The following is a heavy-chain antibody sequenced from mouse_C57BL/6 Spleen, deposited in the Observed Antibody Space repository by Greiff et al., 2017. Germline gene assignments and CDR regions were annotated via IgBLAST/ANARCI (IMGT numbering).Heavy chain of an antibody. CDR1: GYTFTSYW. V-gene: IGHV1-50*01. J-gene: IGHJ2*01. D-gene: IGHD2-10*01. Sequence: QVQLQQSGAELVKPGASVKLSCKASGYTFTSYWMQWVKQRPGQGLEWIGEIDPSDSYTNYNQKFKGKATLTVDTSSSTAYMQLSSLTSEDSAVYYCARRGTYYPYYFDYWGQGTTLTVSS. CDR3: ARRGTYYPYYFDY. CDR2: IDPSDSYT.